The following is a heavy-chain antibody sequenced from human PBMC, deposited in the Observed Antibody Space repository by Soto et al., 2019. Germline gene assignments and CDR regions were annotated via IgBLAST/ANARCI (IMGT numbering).Heavy chain of an antibody. V-gene: IGHV3-30*18. Sequence: QVQLVESGGGVVQPGRSLRLSCAASGFTFSSYGMHWVRQAPGKGLEWVAVISYDGSNKYYADSVKGRFTISRDNSKNTLYLQLNSLRAEDTGVYYCAEEEGYSGYDHDYYYYGMDVWGQGTTVTVCS. D-gene: IGHD5-12*01. CDR1: GFTFSSYG. J-gene: IGHJ6*02. CDR3: AEEEGYSGYDHDYYYYGMDV. CDR2: ISYDGSNK.